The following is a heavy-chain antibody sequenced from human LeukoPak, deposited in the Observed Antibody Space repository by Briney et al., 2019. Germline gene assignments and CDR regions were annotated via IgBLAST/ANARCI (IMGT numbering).Heavy chain of an antibody. J-gene: IGHJ5*02. CDR2: VYPSGST. CDR1: GASISSYY. D-gene: IGHD1-26*01. V-gene: IGHV4-59*01. CDR3: ARAAREWELFVWFDP. Sequence: SETLSLTCTVSGASISSYYWGWIRQPPTKGLEWIGYVYPSGSTNDNPSLRSRVTISLGTSKNQFSLRLSSVTAADTAVYYCARAAREWELFVWFDPWGQGTLVTVSS.